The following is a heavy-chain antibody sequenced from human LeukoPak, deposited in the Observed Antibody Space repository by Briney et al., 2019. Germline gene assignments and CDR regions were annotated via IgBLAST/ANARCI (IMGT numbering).Heavy chain of an antibody. J-gene: IGHJ3*02. D-gene: IGHD3-22*01. Sequence: QPGRSRRLSCAASGFTFSSYAMHWVRQAPGKGLEWVAVISYDGSNKYYADSVKGRFTISRDNSKNTLYLQMNSLRAEDTAVYYCARDKSHSGYSGNDAFDIWGQGTMVTVSS. CDR1: GFTFSSYA. CDR3: ARDKSHSGYSGNDAFDI. CDR2: ISYDGSNK. V-gene: IGHV3-30*04.